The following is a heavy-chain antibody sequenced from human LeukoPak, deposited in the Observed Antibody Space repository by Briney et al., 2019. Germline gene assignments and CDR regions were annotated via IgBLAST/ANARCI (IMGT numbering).Heavy chain of an antibody. CDR2: THYTGST. J-gene: IGHJ4*02. V-gene: IGHV4-39*01. D-gene: IGHD6-19*01. Sequence: PSETLSLTCTVSGGSISSSTFFWGWIRQPPGKGLEWIGSTHYTGSTYFNPYLKSRITISVDTSKNQFSLKLSSVTAADTAVYYCARPGSSGWSYWGQGTLVTVSS. CDR3: ARPGSSGWSY. CDR1: GGSISSSTFF.